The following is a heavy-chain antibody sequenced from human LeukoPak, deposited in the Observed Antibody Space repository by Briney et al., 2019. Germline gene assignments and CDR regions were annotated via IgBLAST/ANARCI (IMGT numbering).Heavy chain of an antibody. CDR3: ARQRYIGGSGSYWFDY. Sequence: SETLSLTCTVSGGSISSGSYYWSWIRQPAGKGLEWIGRIYTSGSTNYNPSLKSRVTISVDTSKNQFSLKLSSVTAADTAVYYCARQRYIGGSGSYWFDYWGQGTLVTVSS. CDR2: IYTSGST. J-gene: IGHJ4*02. CDR1: GGSISSGSYY. D-gene: IGHD3-10*01. V-gene: IGHV4-61*02.